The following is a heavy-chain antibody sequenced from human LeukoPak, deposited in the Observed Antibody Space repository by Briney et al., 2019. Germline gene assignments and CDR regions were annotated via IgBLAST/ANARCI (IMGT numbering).Heavy chain of an antibody. CDR1: GFTFDDFA. J-gene: IGHJ5*02. V-gene: IGHV3-9*01. D-gene: IGHD3-10*01. Sequence: GGSLRLSCAASGFTFDDFAMHWVRQAPGKGLEWVSGISWNSGNIGYADSVKGRFTISRDNSKNSLYLQMNSLRAEDTAVYYCAKIWFGELFGFDPWGQGTLVTVSS. CDR3: AKIWFGELFGFDP. CDR2: ISWNSGNI.